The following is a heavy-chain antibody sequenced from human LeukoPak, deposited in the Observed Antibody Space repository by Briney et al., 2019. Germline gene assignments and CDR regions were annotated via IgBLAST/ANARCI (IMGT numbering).Heavy chain of an antibody. CDR2: ISSSGSTI. CDR3: ARPKSYYYDSNGYYVV. J-gene: IGHJ4*02. V-gene: IGHV3-11*01. CDR1: GFTFSDYY. D-gene: IGHD3-22*01. Sequence: GGSLRLSCAASGFTFSDYYMSWIRQAPGKGLEWVSYISSSGSTIYYADSVKGRFTISRDNAKNSLYLQMNSLRAEDTAVYYCARPKSYYYDSNGYYVVWGQGTLVTVSS.